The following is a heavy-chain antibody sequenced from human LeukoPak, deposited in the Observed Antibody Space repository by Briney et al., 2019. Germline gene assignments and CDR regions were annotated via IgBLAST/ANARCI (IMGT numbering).Heavy chain of an antibody. CDR1: GGSFSGYY. CDR2: INHSGST. D-gene: IGHD3-16*01. CDR3: ARHGYDYVLFY. J-gene: IGHJ4*01. Sequence: PSETLSLTCAVYGGSFSGYYWSWIRQPPGKGLEWIGEINHSGSTNYNPSLKSRVTISVDTSKNQFSLKLSSVTAADTAVYYCARHGYDYVLFYWGQEPWSPSPQ. V-gene: IGHV4-34*01.